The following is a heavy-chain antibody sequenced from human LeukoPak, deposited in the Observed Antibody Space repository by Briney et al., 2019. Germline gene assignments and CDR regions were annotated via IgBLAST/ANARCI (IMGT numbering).Heavy chain of an antibody. J-gene: IGHJ6*02. CDR3: ANGTMVPSFYGMDV. CDR2: ISWNSGSI. D-gene: IGHD3-10*01. Sequence: PGGSLRLSCVASGFTFDDYAMHWVRQAPGKGLEWVSGISWNSGSIGYADSVKGRFTISRDNAKNSLYLQMNSLRAEDTALYYCANGTMVPSFYGMDVWGPGTTVTVSS. CDR1: GFTFDDYA. V-gene: IGHV3-9*01.